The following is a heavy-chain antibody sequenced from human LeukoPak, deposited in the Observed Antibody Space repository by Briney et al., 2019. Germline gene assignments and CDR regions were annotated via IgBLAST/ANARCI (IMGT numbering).Heavy chain of an antibody. CDR2: IYYSGST. CDR1: GGSISSSSYY. D-gene: IGHD3-10*01. J-gene: IGHJ4*02. Sequence: SETLSLTCTVSGGSISSSSYYWGWIRQPPGKGLEWIGSIYYSGSTYYNPSLKSRVTISVDTSKNQFSLKLGSVTAADTAVYYCARVHPADYYGSGSSPVGYYFDYWGQGTLVTVSS. V-gene: IGHV4-39*07. CDR3: ARVHPADYYGSGSSPVGYYFDY.